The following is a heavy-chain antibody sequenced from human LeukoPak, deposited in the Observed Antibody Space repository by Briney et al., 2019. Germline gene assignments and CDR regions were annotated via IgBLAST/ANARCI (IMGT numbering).Heavy chain of an antibody. J-gene: IGHJ4*02. D-gene: IGHD3-16*02. CDR1: GFTFSTHW. Sequence: GGSLRLSCAASGFTFSTHWMSWVRQAPGKGLEWVANIKQDGSEKYYVDSVEGRFTISRDSAKNSLYLQMSSLRAEDTAVYYCARDASRYKGLGDFDYWGQGTLVTVSS. CDR3: ARDASRYKGLGDFDY. V-gene: IGHV3-7*03. CDR2: IKQDGSEK.